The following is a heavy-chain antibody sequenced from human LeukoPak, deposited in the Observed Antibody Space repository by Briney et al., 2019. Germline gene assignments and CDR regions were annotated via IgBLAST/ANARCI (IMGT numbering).Heavy chain of an antibody. V-gene: IGHV4-34*01. CDR3: ARDGDGEFYYYYGMDV. CDR1: GGSFSGYY. CDR2: INHSGST. J-gene: IGHJ6*02. Sequence: SETLSLTCAVYGGSFSGYYWSWIRQPPGKGLEWIGEINHSGSTNYNPSLKSRVTISVDTSKNQSSLKLSSVTAADTAVYYCARDGDGEFYYYYGMDVWAQGTTVTVSS. D-gene: IGHD3-10*01.